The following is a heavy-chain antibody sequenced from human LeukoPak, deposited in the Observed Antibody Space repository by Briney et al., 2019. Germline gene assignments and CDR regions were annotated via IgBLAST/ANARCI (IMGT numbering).Heavy chain of an antibody. CDR2: ISSSGSTI. CDR1: GFTFSDYY. CDR3: GGVKPTDPDRHLDY. V-gene: IGHV3-11*01. D-gene: IGHD2-15*01. J-gene: IGHJ4*02. Sequence: PGGSLRLSCAASGFTFSDYYMSWIRQAPGKGLEWVSYISSSGSTIYYADSVKGRFTISRDNAKNSLYLQMNSLRAEDTAVYYCGGVKPTDPDRHLDYWGQGTLVTVSS.